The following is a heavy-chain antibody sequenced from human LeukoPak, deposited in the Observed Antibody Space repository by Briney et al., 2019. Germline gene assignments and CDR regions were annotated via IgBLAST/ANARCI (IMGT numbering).Heavy chain of an antibody. CDR1: GGSFSGYY. CDR2: INHSGST. Sequence: SETLSLTCAVYGGSFSGYYLRWIRQSPGKGLEWIGEINHSGSTNYNPPLKSRVTISVDTSKNQFSLKLSSVTAADTAVYYCARREGRTRSGLLFDYWGQGTLVTVSS. V-gene: IGHV4-34*01. D-gene: IGHD1-14*01. CDR3: ARREGRTRSGLLFDY. J-gene: IGHJ4*02.